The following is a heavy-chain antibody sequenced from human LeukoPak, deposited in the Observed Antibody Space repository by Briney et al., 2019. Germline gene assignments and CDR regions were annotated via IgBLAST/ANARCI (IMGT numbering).Heavy chain of an antibody. CDR1: GGSISSYY. V-gene: IGHV4-59*01. D-gene: IGHD1-7*01. J-gene: IGHJ6*03. Sequence: SETLSLTCTVSGGSISSYYWNWIRQPPGKGLEWIGYIYYSGSTNYHPSLKSRVTISVDTSKIQFSLKMNSVTAADTAVYYCARGRAALGTYYFMDVWGKGTTVTVSS. CDR3: ARGRAALGTYYFMDV. CDR2: IYYSGST.